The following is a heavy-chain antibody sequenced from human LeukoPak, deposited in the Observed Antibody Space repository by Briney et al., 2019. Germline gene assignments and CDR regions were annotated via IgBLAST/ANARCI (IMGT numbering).Heavy chain of an antibody. D-gene: IGHD3-22*01. V-gene: IGHV4-34*01. CDR1: GGSFSGYY. Sequence: PSGTLSLTCAVYGGSFSGYYWSWIRQPPGKGLEWIGEINHSGCTNYNPSLKSRVTISVDTSKNQFSLKLSSVTAADTAVYYCARRAYDSSGPGWFDPWGQGTLVTVSS. J-gene: IGHJ5*02. CDR3: ARRAYDSSGPGWFDP. CDR2: INHSGCT.